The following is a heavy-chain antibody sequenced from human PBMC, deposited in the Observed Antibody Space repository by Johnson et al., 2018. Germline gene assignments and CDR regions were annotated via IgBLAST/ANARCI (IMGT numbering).Heavy chain of an antibody. D-gene: IGHD4-17*01. CDR3: AKSGRPVTRNYYYYYMDV. J-gene: IGHJ6*03. V-gene: IGHV3-43D*03. CDR2: LSWDGGST. CDR1: GFSFDDYA. Sequence: VQLVESGGVVVQPGGSLRLSCAASGFSFDDYAMHWVRQVPGKGMDLISLLSWDGGSTYYSDSVVGRFTISRDNSKNSLYLQMTSLRTEDTALYYCAKSGRPVTRNYYYYYMDVWGKGTTVTVSS.